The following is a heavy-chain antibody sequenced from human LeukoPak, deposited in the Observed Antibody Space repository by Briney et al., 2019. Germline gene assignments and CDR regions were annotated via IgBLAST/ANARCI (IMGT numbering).Heavy chain of an antibody. D-gene: IGHD3/OR15-3a*01. V-gene: IGHV4-59*12. Sequence: PSETLSLTCTVSGGSISSYRWSWIRQSPGKGLEWIGFLYYGGSIDYRPSLQSRVTMSVDTSKSHLSLRLTSVTAADTAVYFCARGVVIGQDDAFDIWGRGTMVTVSS. CDR1: GGSISSYR. CDR2: LYYGGSI. J-gene: IGHJ3*02. CDR3: ARGVVIGQDDAFDI.